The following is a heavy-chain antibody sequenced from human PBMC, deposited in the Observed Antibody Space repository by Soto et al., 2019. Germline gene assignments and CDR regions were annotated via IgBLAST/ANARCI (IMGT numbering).Heavy chain of an antibody. CDR2: INPNSGGT. D-gene: IGHD6-19*01. V-gene: IGHV1-2*04. J-gene: IGHJ4*02. CDR3: ARASYSSGWVGYYFDY. CDR1: GYTFTGYY. Sequence: QVQLVQSGAEVKKPGASVKVSCKASGYTFTGYYMHWVRQAPGQGLEWMGWINPNSGGTNYAQKFQGWVTITRDTSISTAYMELSRLRSDDTAVYYCARASYSSGWVGYYFDYWGQGTLVTVSS.